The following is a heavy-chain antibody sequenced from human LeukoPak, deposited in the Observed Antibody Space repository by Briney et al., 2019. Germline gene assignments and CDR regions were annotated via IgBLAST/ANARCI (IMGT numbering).Heavy chain of an antibody. J-gene: IGHJ3*02. CDR3: ARDGSVGSWYFRAFDI. V-gene: IGHV4-61*08. CDR1: GXXISSGGYY. Sequence: PSETLSLTCAVSGXXISSGGYYWSWIRQXXXXXXXXIGYIXYSGSTNYSPSLKSRVTISVDTSKNQFSLKLSSVTAADTAVYYCARDGSVGSWYFRAFDIWGQGTMVTVSS. CDR2: IXYSGST. D-gene: IGHD6-13*01.